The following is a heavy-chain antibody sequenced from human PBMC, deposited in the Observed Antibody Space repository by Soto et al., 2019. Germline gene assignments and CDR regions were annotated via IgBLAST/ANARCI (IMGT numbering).Heavy chain of an antibody. V-gene: IGHV1-18*01. CDR2: ISAYNGNT. J-gene: IGHJ4*02. Sequence: GASVKVSCKASGYTFTSYCISWVRQAPGQGLEWMGWISAYNGNTNYAQKLQGRVTMTTDTSTSTAYMELRSLRSGDTAVYYCARERVGGSLTRSDYWGQGTLVTVSS. D-gene: IGHD1-26*01. CDR1: GYTFTSYC. CDR3: ARERVGGSLTRSDY.